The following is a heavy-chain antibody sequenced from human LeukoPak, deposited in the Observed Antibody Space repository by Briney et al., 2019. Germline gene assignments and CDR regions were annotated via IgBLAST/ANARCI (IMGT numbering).Heavy chain of an antibody. CDR2: INHSGST. V-gene: IGHV4-34*01. CDR3: ARVKLNWNLYYYGMDV. Sequence: SETLSLTCAVYGGSFSGYYWSWIRQPPGKGLEWIGEINHSGSTNYNPSLKSRVTISVDTSKNQFSLKLSSVSAADTAVYYCARVKLNWNLYYYGMDVWGQGTTVTVSS. J-gene: IGHJ6*02. D-gene: IGHD1-7*01. CDR1: GGSFSGYY.